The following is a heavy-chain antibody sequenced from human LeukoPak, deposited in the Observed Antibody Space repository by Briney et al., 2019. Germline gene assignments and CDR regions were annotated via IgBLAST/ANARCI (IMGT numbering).Heavy chain of an antibody. V-gene: IGHV3-7*03. J-gene: IGHJ4*02. D-gene: IGHD6-19*01. Sequence: GESLRLSCAASGFTFGAYYMTWVGQAPGKGLEWVANIKQDGSEKYYVDSVKGRFTISRDNANNSLYLQMNSLRAEDTAVYYCARMSGIAVAAIWISYFDYWGQGTLVTVSS. CDR2: IKQDGSEK. CDR3: ARMSGIAVAAIWISYFDY. CDR1: GFTFGAYY.